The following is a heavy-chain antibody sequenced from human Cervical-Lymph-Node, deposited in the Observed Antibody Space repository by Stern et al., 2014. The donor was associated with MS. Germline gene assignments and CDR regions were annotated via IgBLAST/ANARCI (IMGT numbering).Heavy chain of an antibody. J-gene: IGHJ4*02. CDR1: GASISSSY. V-gene: IGHV4-59*01. CDR2: IYYSGIT. D-gene: IGHD3-16*01. CDR3: AKWGTGGYGHFDY. Sequence: QVQLQESGPGLVKPSETLSLTCTVSGASISSSYWSWIRQPPGKGPEWIAYIYYSGITNYNPSLRSRVTISVDMAKNQLSLKVTSVTAAGTAVYYCAKWGTGGYGHFDYWGQGILVTVSS.